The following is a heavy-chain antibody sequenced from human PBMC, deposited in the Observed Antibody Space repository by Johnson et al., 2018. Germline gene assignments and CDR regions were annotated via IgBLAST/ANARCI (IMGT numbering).Heavy chain of an antibody. CDR3: AREQRWGHEAFDS. CDR2: IGSTGDT. J-gene: IGHJ3*02. Sequence: VQLQESGGGLVQPGGSLRLSCAASGFTFSTYDMHWVRQVTGKGLEWVSAIGSTGDTYYSDSVKGRFTISREIAKNSFYLQMNSLRAGDTAVYYCAREQRWGHEAFDSGGQGTMVTVYS. D-gene: IGHD1-1*01. CDR1: GFTFSTYD. V-gene: IGHV3-13*01.